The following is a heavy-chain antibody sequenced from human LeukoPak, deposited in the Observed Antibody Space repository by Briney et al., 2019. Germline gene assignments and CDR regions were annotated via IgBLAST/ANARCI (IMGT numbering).Heavy chain of an antibody. CDR1: AYSFTNYW. J-gene: IGHJ4*02. CDR3: ARLLRDYSRNWKGGYIDH. CDR2: IYPGDSDT. V-gene: IGHV5-51*01. D-gene: IGHD6-13*01. Sequence: GESLKISCKGSAYSFTNYWIAWVRQLPGKGLEWMAMIYPGDSDTRYSPSFQGQVTISHDRSITTAYLQWSSLKASDTAMYYCARLLRDYSRNWKGGYIDHWGQGTLVTVSS.